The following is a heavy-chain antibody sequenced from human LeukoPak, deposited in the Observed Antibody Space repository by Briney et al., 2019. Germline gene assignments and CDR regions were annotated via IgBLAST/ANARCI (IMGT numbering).Heavy chain of an antibody. Sequence: SETLSLTCAVYGGSFSGYYWSWIRQPPGKGLEWIGEINHSGSTNYNPSLKSRVTISVDTSKNQFSLKLSSVTAADTAVYYCARDNVDTAMGDASDIWGQGTMVTVSS. CDR1: GGSFSGYY. CDR2: INHSGST. J-gene: IGHJ3*02. D-gene: IGHD5-18*01. V-gene: IGHV4-34*01. CDR3: ARDNVDTAMGDASDI.